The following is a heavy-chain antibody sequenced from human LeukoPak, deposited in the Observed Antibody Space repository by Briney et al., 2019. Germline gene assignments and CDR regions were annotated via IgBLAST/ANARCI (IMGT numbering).Heavy chain of an antibody. D-gene: IGHD6-6*01. V-gene: IGHV3-23*01. CDR2: ISGSGGST. CDR1: GFTFSSYG. J-gene: IGHJ6*03. Sequence: GGSLRLSCAASGFTFSSYGMSWVRQAPGKGLEWVSTISGSGGSTYYADSVKGRFTISRDNSKNTLYLQMNSLRAEDTAVYYCARDSSSSNSWGDYYYYMDVWGKGTTVTVSS. CDR3: ARDSSSSNSWGDYYYYMDV.